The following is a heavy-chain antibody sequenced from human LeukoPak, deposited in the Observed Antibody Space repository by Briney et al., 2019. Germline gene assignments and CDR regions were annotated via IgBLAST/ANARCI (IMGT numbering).Heavy chain of an antibody. J-gene: IGHJ4*02. CDR2: IIPIFGTA. Sequence: SVTVSCKASGGTFSSYAISWVRQAPGQGLEWMGGIIPIFGTANYAQKFQGRVTITADKSTGTAYMELSSLRSEDTAVYYCARSYYDILTGYHDYYFDYWGQGTLVTVSS. CDR1: GGTFSSYA. CDR3: ARSYYDILTGYHDYYFDY. V-gene: IGHV1-69*06. D-gene: IGHD3-9*01.